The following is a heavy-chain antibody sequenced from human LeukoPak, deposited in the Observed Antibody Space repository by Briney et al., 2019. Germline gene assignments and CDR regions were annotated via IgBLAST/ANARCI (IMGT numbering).Heavy chain of an antibody. V-gene: IGHV4-34*01. CDR3: ARHNDFFPPSGDFDY. CDR2: INHSGST. D-gene: IGHD3-3*01. Sequence: PSETLSLTCAVYGGSFSGYYWSWIRQPPGKGLEWIGEINHSGSTNYNPSLKSRVTISVDTSKNQFSLKLSSVTAADTAVYYCARHNDFFPPSGDFDYWGQGTLVTVSS. CDR1: GGSFSGYY. J-gene: IGHJ4*02.